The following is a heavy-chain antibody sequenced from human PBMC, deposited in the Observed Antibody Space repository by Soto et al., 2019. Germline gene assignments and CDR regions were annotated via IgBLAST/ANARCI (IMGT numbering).Heavy chain of an antibody. D-gene: IGHD7-27*01. CDR2: ISSSSSVI. J-gene: IGHJ6*03. CDR1: GFILSDCA. V-gene: IGHV3-48*01. CDR3: ARDLSWGSNWYYYMDV. Sequence: EVQLVESGGGWVQPGGSLRLSCATSGFILSDCAMNWVRQAPGKGLEWVSYISSSSSVIDYADSVKGRFTGSRDNARNSLYLQMNSLRAEDTAVYYCARDLSWGSNWYYYMDVWGKGTTVTVSS.